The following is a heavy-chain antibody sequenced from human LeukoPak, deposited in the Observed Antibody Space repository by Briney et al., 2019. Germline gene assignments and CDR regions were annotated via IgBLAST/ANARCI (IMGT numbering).Heavy chain of an antibody. CDR3: ARGPAYSNYDFWWWSSHYGMDV. CDR2: ISYDGSNK. V-gene: IGHV3-30-3*01. Sequence: GGSLRLSCAASGFTFSSYAMHWVRQAPGKGLEWVAVISYDGSNKYYADSVKGRFIISRDNSKNTLYLQMNSLRAEDTAVYYCARGPAYSNYDFWWWSSHYGMDVWGQGTTVTVSS. CDR1: GFTFSSYA. D-gene: IGHD3-3*01. J-gene: IGHJ6*02.